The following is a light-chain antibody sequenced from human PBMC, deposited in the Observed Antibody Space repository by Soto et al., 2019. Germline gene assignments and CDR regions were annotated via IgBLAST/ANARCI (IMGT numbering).Light chain of an antibody. CDR3: SSLPRTNTLV. CDR1: SNDISGYKY. J-gene: IGLJ2*01. CDR2: DVS. V-gene: IGLV2-14*01. Sequence: QSALTQPASVSGSPGQSITISCTGTSNDISGYKYVTWYHQHPGKVPKLMIYDVSNRPSGVSNRFSGSKSGNTASLTISGLQAEDEAHYYCSSLPRTNTLVFGGGTQLTVL.